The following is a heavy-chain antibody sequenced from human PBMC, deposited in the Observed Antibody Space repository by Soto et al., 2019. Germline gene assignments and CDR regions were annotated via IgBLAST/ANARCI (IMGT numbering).Heavy chain of an antibody. V-gene: IGHV4-34*01. J-gene: IGHJ6*02. D-gene: IGHD3-10*01. Sequence: QVQLQQWGAGLLKPSETLSLTCAVYGGSFSGYYWSWIRQPPGKGLEWIGEINHSGSTNYNPSLKSRVSISVDASKNQFSLKLSSVTAAGTAVYYCARVRGVRGVIISGYYYYGMDVWGQGTTVTVSS. CDR2: INHSGST. CDR3: ARVRGVRGVIISGYYYYGMDV. CDR1: GGSFSGYY.